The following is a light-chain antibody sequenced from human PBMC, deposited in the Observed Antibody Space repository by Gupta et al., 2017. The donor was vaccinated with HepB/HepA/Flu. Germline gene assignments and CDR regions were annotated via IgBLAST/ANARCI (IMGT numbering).Light chain of an antibody. V-gene: IGLV2-23*02. CDR3: CSYAGSSTVV. Sequence: QSALTQPASVSGSPGQSITISCTGTSSDVGSYNLVSWYQQHPGKAPKLMIYEVSKRPPGVSNRFSGSKSGNTASLTISGRQAEDEADYYCCSYAGSSTVVFGGGTKLTVL. J-gene: IGLJ2*01. CDR2: EVS. CDR1: SSDVGSYNL.